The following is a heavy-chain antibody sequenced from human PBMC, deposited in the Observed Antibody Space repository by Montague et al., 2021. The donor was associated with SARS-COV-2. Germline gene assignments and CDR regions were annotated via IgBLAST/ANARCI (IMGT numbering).Heavy chain of an antibody. V-gene: IGHV3-15*04. D-gene: IGHD1-26*01. CDR1: GFTVTDTY. J-gene: IGHJ4*02. CDR3: TTYVSGSPAY. Sequence: SLRLSCAASGFTVTDTYMTWVRQAPGKGLEWVGRIESKIVGGTIDYAAPVKDRFTISRDDSRSTLYLQMDSLKTDDTAVYYCTTYVSGSPAYWGQGTLVTVSS. CDR2: IESKIVGGTI.